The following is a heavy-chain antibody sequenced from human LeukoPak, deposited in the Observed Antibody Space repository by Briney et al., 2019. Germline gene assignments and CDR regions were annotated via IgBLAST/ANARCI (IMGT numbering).Heavy chain of an antibody. CDR2: IYYSGST. CDR1: GGSISSYY. V-gene: IGHV4-59*01. J-gene: IGHJ3*02. Sequence: SETLSLTFTVSGGSISSYYWSWIRQPPGKGLEWIGYIYYSGSTNYNPSLKSRVTISVDTSKNQFSLKLSSVTAADTAVYYCARVRPITLGAFDIWGQGTMVTVSS. D-gene: IGHD3-10*01. CDR3: ARVRPITLGAFDI.